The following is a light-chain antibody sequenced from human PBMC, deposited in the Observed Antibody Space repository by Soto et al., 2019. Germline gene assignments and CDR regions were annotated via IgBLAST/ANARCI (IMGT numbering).Light chain of an antibody. CDR1: SSNIGSNT. Sequence: VLTQPPSASGTPGQRVTISCSGSSSNIGSNTVNWYQQLPGTAPKLVIYSNNQRPSGVPDRFSGSKSDTSASLAISGLQSEDEADYYCVAWDDSLNGYVVFGGGTKVTVL. J-gene: IGLJ2*01. V-gene: IGLV1-44*01. CDR3: VAWDDSLNGYVV. CDR2: SNN.